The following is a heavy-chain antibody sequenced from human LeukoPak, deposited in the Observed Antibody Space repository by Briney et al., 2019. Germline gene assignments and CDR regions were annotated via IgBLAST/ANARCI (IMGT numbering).Heavy chain of an antibody. V-gene: IGHV3-53*01. Sequence: GGSLRLSCAASGFTVSSNYMSWVRQAPGKGLEWVSVIYSGGSTYYADSVKGRFTISRDNSKNTLYLQMNSLRAEDTAVYYCAKDWPFRRLTVTMLEDYWGQGTLVTVSS. CDR2: IYSGGST. D-gene: IGHD4-17*01. CDR1: GFTVSSNY. CDR3: AKDWPFRRLTVTMLEDY. J-gene: IGHJ4*02.